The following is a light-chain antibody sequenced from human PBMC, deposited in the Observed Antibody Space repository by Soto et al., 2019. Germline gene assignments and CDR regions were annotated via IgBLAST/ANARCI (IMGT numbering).Light chain of an antibody. V-gene: IGLV1-40*01. Sequence: QSVLTQPPSVSGAPGQRVTISCTGSSSNIGAGHDVHWYQQIPETAPKLLVSANTNRPSGVPDRFSGSNSGTSASLSITGLQAEDEADYYCQSFDSSLDGWVFGGGTQLTAL. CDR3: QSFDSSLDGWV. CDR2: ANT. CDR1: SSNIGAGHD. J-gene: IGLJ3*02.